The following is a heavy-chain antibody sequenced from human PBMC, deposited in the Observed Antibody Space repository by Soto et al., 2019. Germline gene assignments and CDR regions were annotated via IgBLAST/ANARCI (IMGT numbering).Heavy chain of an antibody. CDR1: GGSFTNYA. CDR3: ARDSGRDSSGYLDY. J-gene: IGHJ4*02. V-gene: IGHV1-69*12. Sequence: QVHLVQSGAEVRKPGSSVKVSCKASGGSFTNYAINWVRQAPGQGLEWMGGIVPIFGTTNYAQQFQGRVTSTADESTSIAHLELSSLTSQDTAVYYCARDSGRDSSGYLDYWGQGTLVTVSS. D-gene: IGHD3-22*01. CDR2: IVPIFGTT.